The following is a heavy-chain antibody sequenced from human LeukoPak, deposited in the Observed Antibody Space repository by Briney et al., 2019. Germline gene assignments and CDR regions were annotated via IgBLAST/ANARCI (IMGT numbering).Heavy chain of an antibody. CDR1: GDSVSSNSAA. Sequence: SQTLSLTCAISGDSVSSNSAAWNWIRQSPSRGLEWLGRTYYRSKWYNDYAVSVKSRITINPDTSKNQFSLKLSSVTAADTAVYYCARVVPYGSGSYGDYWGQGTLVTVSS. CDR2: TYYRSKWYN. D-gene: IGHD3-10*01. J-gene: IGHJ4*02. V-gene: IGHV6-1*01. CDR3: ARVVPYGSGSYGDY.